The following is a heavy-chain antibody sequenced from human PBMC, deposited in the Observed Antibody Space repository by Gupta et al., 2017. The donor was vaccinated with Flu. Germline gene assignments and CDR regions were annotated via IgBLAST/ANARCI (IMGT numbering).Heavy chain of an antibody. V-gene: IGHV4-59*01. CDR2: IFSSGST. J-gene: IGHJ6*02. CDR1: GGSITGYY. Sequence: QVQLQESGPGLVKPSETLSLTCTVSGGSITGYYWSWIRQPPGKGLEWIGYIFSSGSTNFNPSLKSRVTISLDTSKNQFSLKLISVTXAXTAVYFXARAPDRVYVMDVWGQGTTVTVSS. CDR3: ARAPDRVYVMDV. D-gene: IGHD3-22*01.